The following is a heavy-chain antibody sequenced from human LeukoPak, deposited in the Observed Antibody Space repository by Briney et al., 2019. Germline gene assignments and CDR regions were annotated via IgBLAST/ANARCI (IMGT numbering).Heavy chain of an antibody. Sequence: SETLSLTCTVSGGSISSYYWSWIRQPPGKGLEWIGYIYYSGSTNYNPSLKSRVTISVDTSKNQFSLKLSSVTAADTAVYYCAREVEHNDAFDIWGQGTMVTVSS. V-gene: IGHV4-59*01. CDR3: AREVEHNDAFDI. J-gene: IGHJ3*02. D-gene: IGHD2-21*01. CDR1: GGSISSYY. CDR2: IYYSGST.